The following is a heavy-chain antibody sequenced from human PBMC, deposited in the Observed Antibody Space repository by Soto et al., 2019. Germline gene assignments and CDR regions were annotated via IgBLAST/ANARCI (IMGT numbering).Heavy chain of an antibody. CDR2: ISAYNCNT. Sequence: ASVKVSCKASGYTFPSYGISWVRQAPGQGLEWMGWISAYNCNTNYAQKLQGRVTMTTDTSTSTAYMELVSLRTDDTAAYYCARVGYGSSTSCYWWFDPWGQGTLVTVSS. J-gene: IGHJ5*02. D-gene: IGHD2-2*01. CDR1: GYTFPSYG. V-gene: IGHV1-18*04. CDR3: ARVGYGSSTSCYWWFDP.